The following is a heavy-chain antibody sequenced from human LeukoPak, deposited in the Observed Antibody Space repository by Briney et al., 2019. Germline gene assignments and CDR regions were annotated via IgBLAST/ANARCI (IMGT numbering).Heavy chain of an antibody. J-gene: IGHJ3*02. CDR3: ARVGRVNYAFDI. CDR1: GVSISSYY. D-gene: IGHD5-24*01. V-gene: IGHV4-59*01. Sequence: PSETLSLTCTVSGVSISSYYWSWIRQPPGKGLEWIGYIYYSGSTNYNPSLKSRVTISVDTSKNQFSLKLSSVTAADTAVYYCARVGRVNYAFDIWGQGTMVTVSS. CDR2: IYYSGST.